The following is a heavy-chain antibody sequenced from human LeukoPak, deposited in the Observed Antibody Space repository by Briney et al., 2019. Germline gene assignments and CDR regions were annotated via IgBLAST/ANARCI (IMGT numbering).Heavy chain of an antibody. J-gene: IGHJ3*02. CDR3: AKVGPAYCGGDCYSDAFGI. V-gene: IGHV3-23*01. CDR2: ISGSGGST. D-gene: IGHD2-21*02. Sequence: PGGSLRLSCAASGFTFSSYAMSWVRQAPGKGLEWVSAISGSGGSTYYADSVKGRFTISRDNSKNTLYLQMNSLRAEDTAVYYCAKVGPAYCGGDCYSDAFGIWGQGTMVTVSS. CDR1: GFTFSSYA.